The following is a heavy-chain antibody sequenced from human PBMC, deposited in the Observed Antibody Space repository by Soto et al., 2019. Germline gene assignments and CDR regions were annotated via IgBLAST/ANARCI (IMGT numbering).Heavy chain of an antibody. J-gene: IGHJ2*01. Sequence: QVQLQESGPGLVKPSGTLSLTCAVSGGSISSSNWWSWVRQPPGKGLEWIGEIYHSGSTNYNPSLKSRVTISVDKSKNQFSLKLSSVTAADTAVYYCATRSCSSTSCYTRYFDLWGRGTLVTVSS. CDR3: ATRSCSSTSCYTRYFDL. CDR2: IYHSGST. V-gene: IGHV4-4*02. CDR1: GGSISSSNW. D-gene: IGHD2-2*02.